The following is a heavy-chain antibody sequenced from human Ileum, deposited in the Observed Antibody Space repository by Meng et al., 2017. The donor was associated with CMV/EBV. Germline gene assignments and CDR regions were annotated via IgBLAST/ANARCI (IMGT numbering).Heavy chain of an antibody. V-gene: IGHV3-30-3*01. CDR2: ISYDGSNK. D-gene: IGHD4/OR15-4a*01. CDR3: AREGRGTYGGQYHFDY. Sequence: GESLKISCAASGFTFSSYAMHWVRQAPGKGLEWVAVISYDGSNKYYADSVKGRFTISRDNSKNTLYLQMNSLRAEDTAVYYCAREGRGTYGGQYHFDYWGQGTLVTVSS. CDR1: GFTFSSYA. J-gene: IGHJ4*02.